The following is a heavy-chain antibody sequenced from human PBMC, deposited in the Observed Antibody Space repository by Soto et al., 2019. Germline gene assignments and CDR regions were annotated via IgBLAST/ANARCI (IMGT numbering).Heavy chain of an antibody. CDR1: GDSVSSNSAA. CDR2: TYYKSKWYN. D-gene: IGHD2-2*01. Sequence: QALSLTSAISGDSVSSNSAACNLIRQSPSRGLEWLGRTYYKSKWYNNYAVSVKSRITINPDTSKKQFSLQLNSVTPEDTAVYYCARGDQGFDPWGQGTLVTVSS. CDR3: ARGDQGFDP. J-gene: IGHJ5*02. V-gene: IGHV6-1*01.